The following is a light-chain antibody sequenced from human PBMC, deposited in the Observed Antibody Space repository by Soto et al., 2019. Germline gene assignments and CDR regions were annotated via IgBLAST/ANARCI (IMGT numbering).Light chain of an antibody. CDR2: AAS. CDR3: QQYYGTPQT. V-gene: IGKV3-15*01. CDR1: QSVGSN. J-gene: IGKJ1*01. Sequence: EVVMTQSPATLSVSPGETATLSCRASQSVGSNLAWYQQKPGQAPRLLIYAASTRATGIPARFSGSGSGTEFTLTISSLQSEDFAVYYCQQYYGTPQTFGQGTKLEIK.